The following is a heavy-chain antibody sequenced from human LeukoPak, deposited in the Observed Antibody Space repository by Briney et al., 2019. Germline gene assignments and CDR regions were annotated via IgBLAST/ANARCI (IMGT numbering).Heavy chain of an antibody. V-gene: IGHV3-30*04. J-gene: IGHJ4*02. D-gene: IGHD1-1*01. CDR1: GFTFNTYA. Sequence: GGSLRLSCAASGFTFNTYAMHWVRQAPGKGLEWVAVISYDGRDKNHADSVKGRFSISRDNSQTTVCLQMDSLRVEDTAVYYCARGWNWVRHEEYYFDHWGQGALVTVSS. CDR3: ARGWNWVRHEEYYFDH. CDR2: ISYDGRDK.